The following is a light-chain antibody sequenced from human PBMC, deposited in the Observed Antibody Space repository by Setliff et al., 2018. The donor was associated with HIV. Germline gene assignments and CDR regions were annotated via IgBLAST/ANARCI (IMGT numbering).Light chain of an antibody. J-gene: IGLJ1*01. CDR2: DVD. V-gene: IGLV2-8*01. Sequence: QSALTQPPSASGSPGQSVTISCSGTISDVNGYNYVSWYQQHPGKAPKLVIFDVDKRPSGVPDRFSGSKSGNTASLTVSGLQAEDEADYYCSSYAGSTVFGTGTKVTVL. CDR3: SSYAGSTV. CDR1: ISDVNGYNY.